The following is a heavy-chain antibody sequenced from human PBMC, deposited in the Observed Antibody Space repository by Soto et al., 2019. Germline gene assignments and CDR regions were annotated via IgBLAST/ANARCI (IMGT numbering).Heavy chain of an antibody. V-gene: IGHV3-30*18. J-gene: IGHJ6*02. Sequence: GGSLRLSCAASGFTFSSYGMHWVRQAPGKGLEWVAVISYDGSNKYYADSVKGRFTISRDNSKNTLYLQMNSLRAEDTAVYYCAKDFSNYGPYYYYYGMDVWGQGTTVTVSS. CDR3: AKDFSNYGPYYYYYGMDV. CDR2: ISYDGSNK. CDR1: GFTFSSYG. D-gene: IGHD4-4*01.